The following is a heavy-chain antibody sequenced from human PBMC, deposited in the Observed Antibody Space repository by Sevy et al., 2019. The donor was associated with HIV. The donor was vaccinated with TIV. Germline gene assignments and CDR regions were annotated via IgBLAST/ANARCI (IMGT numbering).Heavy chain of an antibody. Sequence: GGSLRLSCEASGFTFTRYAFHWVRQAPGKGLEWVAVVSKEGTNKYYADSVKGRFTISRDNSRNTLFLQMRSLRADDTAVYFCARGPHSVPHWGSFDSWGQGTLVTVSS. V-gene: IGHV3-30-3*01. CDR3: ARGPHSVPHWGSFDS. CDR1: GFTFTRYA. D-gene: IGHD3-16*01. CDR2: VSKEGTNK. J-gene: IGHJ4*02.